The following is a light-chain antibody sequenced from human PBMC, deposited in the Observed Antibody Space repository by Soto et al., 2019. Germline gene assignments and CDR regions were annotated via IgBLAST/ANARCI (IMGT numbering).Light chain of an antibody. V-gene: IGKV3-20*01. Sequence: EIVLTQSPGTLSLSPGERATLSCRASQTINSNYLAWYQQKPGQPPRLLIYSASSRATGIPDRFSGSGSGTDFTLTISRLEPEDFAVYFCQHYDTSPPPRFGQGTTVYVK. CDR1: QTINSNY. J-gene: IGKJ1*01. CDR3: QHYDTSPPPR. CDR2: SAS.